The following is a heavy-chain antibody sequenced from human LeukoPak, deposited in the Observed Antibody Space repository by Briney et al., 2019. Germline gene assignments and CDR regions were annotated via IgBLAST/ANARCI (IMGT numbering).Heavy chain of an antibody. V-gene: IGHV3-23*01. CDR1: GFTFSSYA. CDR3: AKPHYYGSGSRNFDY. Sequence: GGSLRLSCAASGFTFSSYAMSWVRQAPGKGLEWVSAISGSGGSTYYADSVKGRFTISRDNSKNTLYLQMNSLRAEDTAVYCCAKPHYYGSGSRNFDYWGQGTLVTVSS. D-gene: IGHD3-10*01. J-gene: IGHJ4*02. CDR2: ISGSGGST.